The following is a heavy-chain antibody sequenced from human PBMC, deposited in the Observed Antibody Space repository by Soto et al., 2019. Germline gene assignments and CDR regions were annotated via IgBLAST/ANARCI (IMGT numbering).Heavy chain of an antibody. D-gene: IGHD5-18*01. CDR2: IWYDGSNK. J-gene: IGHJ6*04. CDR1: GFTFSSYG. V-gene: IGHV3-33*01. CDR3: ARGTWIRLWSGYGIDV. Sequence: QVQLVESGGGVVQPGRSLRLSCAASGFTFSSYGMHWVRQAPGKGLEWVAVIWYDGSNKYYADSVKGRFTISRDNSKNTLYLQMNSRRAEDTAVYYCARGTWIRLWSGYGIDVWGKGPTVPVS.